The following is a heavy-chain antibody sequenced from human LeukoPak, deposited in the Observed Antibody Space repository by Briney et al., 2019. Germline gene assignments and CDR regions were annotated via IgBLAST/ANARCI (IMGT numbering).Heavy chain of an antibody. CDR2: IGTAGNT. Sequence: GGSLRLSCAASGFTFSSHDMHWVRQPTGKGLEWVSVIGTAGNTYYLGSVKGRFTISRENAKSSLYLQMNSLRAGDTAVYFCARSKSYSSSWTDFDYWGQGTLVTVSS. D-gene: IGHD6-13*01. V-gene: IGHV3-13*04. CDR3: ARSKSYSSSWTDFDY. J-gene: IGHJ4*02. CDR1: GFTFSSHD.